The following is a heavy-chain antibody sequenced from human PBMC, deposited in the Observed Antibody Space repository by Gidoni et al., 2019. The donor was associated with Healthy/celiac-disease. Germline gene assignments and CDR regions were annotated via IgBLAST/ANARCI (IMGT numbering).Heavy chain of an antibody. D-gene: IGHD6-19*01. CDR3: AKAEYSSGWYGWFDP. J-gene: IGHJ5*02. V-gene: IGHV3-23*01. Sequence: EVQLLEPGGGLVQPGGSLRLSCAASGLSFSSYAMSWVRQAPGKGLEWVSAISGSGGSTYYADSVKGRFTISRDNSKNTLYLQMTSLRAEDTAVYYCAKAEYSSGWYGWFDPWGQGTLVTVSS. CDR1: GLSFSSYA. CDR2: ISGSGGST.